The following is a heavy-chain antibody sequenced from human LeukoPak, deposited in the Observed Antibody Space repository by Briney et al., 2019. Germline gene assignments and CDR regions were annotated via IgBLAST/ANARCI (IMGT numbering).Heavy chain of an antibody. CDR1: GGSISSYY. CDR3: ARHGYGYSYYFDY. V-gene: IGHV4-59*08. CDR2: IYYIGST. J-gene: IGHJ4*02. D-gene: IGHD5-18*01. Sequence: SETLSLTCTVSGGSISSYYWSWIRQPPGKGLEWIAYIYYIGSTNYNPSLKSRVTISVDTSKNQFSLKLSSVTAADTAVYYCARHGYGYSYYFDYWGQGTLVTVSS.